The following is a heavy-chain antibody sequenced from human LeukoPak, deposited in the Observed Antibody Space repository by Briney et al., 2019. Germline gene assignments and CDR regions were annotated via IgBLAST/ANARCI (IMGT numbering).Heavy chain of an antibody. CDR1: GYTFNKYG. CDR3: ARETILTGSDY. CDR2: ISAYNGDT. D-gene: IGHD3-9*01. J-gene: IGHJ4*02. V-gene: IGHV1-18*01. Sequence: ASVKVSCKASGYTFNKYGISWVRQAPGQGLEWMGWISAYNGDTNYAQNLQGRVTMTKDTSTSTAYMELRSLRSDDTAVYYCARETILTGSDYWGQGTLVTVSS.